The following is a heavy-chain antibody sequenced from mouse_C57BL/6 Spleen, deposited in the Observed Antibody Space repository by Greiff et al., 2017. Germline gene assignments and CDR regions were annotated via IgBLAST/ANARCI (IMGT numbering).Heavy chain of an antibody. J-gene: IGHJ1*03. V-gene: IGHV5-9*01. D-gene: IGHD2-5*01. CDR1: GFTFSSYT. CDR3: ARQEASYYSNWYFDV. Sequence: EVKVVESGGGLVKPGGSLKLSCAASGFTFSSYTMSWVRQTPEKRLEWVATISGGGGNTYYPDSVKGRFTISRDNAKNTLYLQMSSLRSEDTALYYCARQEASYYSNWYFDVWGTGTTVTVSS. CDR2: ISGGGGNT.